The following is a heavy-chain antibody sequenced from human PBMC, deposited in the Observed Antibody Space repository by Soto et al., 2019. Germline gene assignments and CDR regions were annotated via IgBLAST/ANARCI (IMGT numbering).Heavy chain of an antibody. CDR1: GGSISSGGYY. V-gene: IGHV4-31*03. D-gene: IGHD5-12*01. CDR2: IYYSGST. CDR3: ARVRTTTPPDIVSTITPSNNLFDS. J-gene: IGHJ5*01. Sequence: SETLSLTCTVSGGSISSGGYYWSWIRQHPGKGLEWIGYIYYSGSTYYNPSLKSRVTISVDTSKNQFSLKLSSVTAADTAVYYCARVRTTTPPDIVSTITPSNNLFDSWGQGTLVPGSS.